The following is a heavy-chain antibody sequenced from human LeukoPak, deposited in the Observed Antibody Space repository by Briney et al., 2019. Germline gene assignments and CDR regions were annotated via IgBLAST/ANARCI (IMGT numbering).Heavy chain of an antibody. V-gene: IGHV4-59*12. CDR1: GGSISSYY. J-gene: IGHJ5*02. D-gene: IGHD3-9*01. CDR2: IYYSGST. Sequence: PSETLSLTCTVSGGSISSYYWSWIRQPPGKGLEWIGYIYYSGSTNYNPSLKSRVTISVDTSKNQFSLKLSSVTAADTAVYYCARAGDYDILTGYYLNWFDPWGQGTLVTVSS. CDR3: ARAGDYDILTGYYLNWFDP.